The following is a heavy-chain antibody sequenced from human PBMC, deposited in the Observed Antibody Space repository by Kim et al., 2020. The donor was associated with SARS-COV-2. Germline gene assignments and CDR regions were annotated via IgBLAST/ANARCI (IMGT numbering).Heavy chain of an antibody. Sequence: GGSLRLSCAASGFTFSNAWMSWVRQAPGKGLEWVGRIKSKTDGGTTDYAAPVKGRFTISRDDSKNTLYLQMNSLKTEDTAVYYCTTDPRYYDFWSGSSDPYYYYYVMDVGGQGKTVTVSS. CDR1: GFTFSNAW. D-gene: IGHD3-3*01. J-gene: IGHJ6*02. V-gene: IGHV3-15*01. CDR2: IKSKTDGGTT. CDR3: TTDPRYYDFWSGSSDPYYYYYVMDV.